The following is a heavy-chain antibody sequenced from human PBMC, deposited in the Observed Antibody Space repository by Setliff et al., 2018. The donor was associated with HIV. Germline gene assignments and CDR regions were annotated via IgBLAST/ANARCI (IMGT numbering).Heavy chain of an antibody. CDR3: ARDRGEKGYFDS. CDR1: GASISSGDYS. V-gene: IGHV4-30-2*01. CDR2: FYHSGNT. D-gene: IGHD3-10*01. J-gene: IGHJ4*01. Sequence: PSETLSLTCAISGASISSGDYSWSWIRQPPGRDLEWIGYFYHSGNTYYSPSLHSRVTLSVDKSKNEFYPSLASVTAADTAVYYCARDRGEKGYFDSWGHGALVTVSS.